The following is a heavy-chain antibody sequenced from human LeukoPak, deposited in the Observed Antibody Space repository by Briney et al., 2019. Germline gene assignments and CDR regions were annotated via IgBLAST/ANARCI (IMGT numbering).Heavy chain of an antibody. CDR1: GGSFSGYY. CDR2: INHSGST. D-gene: IGHD3-22*01. V-gene: IGHV4-34*01. J-gene: IGHJ4*02. CDR3: AREAQYYYDSSGYYNPIDY. Sequence: PSETLSLTCAVYGGSFSGYYWSWIRQPPGKGLEWIGEINHSGSTNYNPPLKSRVTISVDTSKNQFSLKLSSVTGADTAVYYCAREAQYYYDSSGYYNPIDYWGQGTLVTVSS.